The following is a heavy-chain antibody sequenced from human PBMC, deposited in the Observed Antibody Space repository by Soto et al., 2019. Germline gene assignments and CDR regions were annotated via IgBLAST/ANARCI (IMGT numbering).Heavy chain of an antibody. CDR2: ISWNSGSV. CDR1: GFTFGDYA. CDR3: AKDTNTYYYGSGRYCDI. D-gene: IGHD3-10*01. Sequence: EVQLVESGGALVQPGRSLRLSCVVSGFTFGDYAMHWVRQAPGKGLEWVSGISWNSGSVGYVDSVKGRFTICRDNAKNSLYLQMNSLRAEDTAFYYCAKDTNTYYYGSGRYCDIWGQGTMVTVSS. V-gene: IGHV3-9*01. J-gene: IGHJ3*02.